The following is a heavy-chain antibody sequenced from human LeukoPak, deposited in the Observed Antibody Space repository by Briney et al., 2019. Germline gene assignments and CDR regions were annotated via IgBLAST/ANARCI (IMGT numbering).Heavy chain of an antibody. V-gene: IGHV3-7*01. CDR2: IKQDGSEK. Sequence: GGSLRLSCAASGFTFSSYWMSWVSQAPGKGLEWVANIKQDGSEKYYVDSVKGRFTISRDNAKNSLYLQMNSLRAEDTAVYYCARDIRLMVRGVADYYYYGMDVWGQGTTVTVSS. CDR1: GFTFSSYW. CDR3: ARDIRLMVRGVADYYYYGMDV. D-gene: IGHD3-10*01. J-gene: IGHJ6*02.